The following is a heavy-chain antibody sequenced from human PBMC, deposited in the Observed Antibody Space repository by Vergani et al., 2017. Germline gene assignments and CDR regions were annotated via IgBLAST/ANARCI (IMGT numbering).Heavy chain of an antibody. CDR3: AREPAVVGASKSHYFDY. Sequence: QVQLVQSGAEVKKPGASVKVSCKASGYTFSSYGISWVRQAPGQGLEWMGWISAYNGNTNYAQKVKVRVTMTTDTATSTAYMELRSLRSDDTAVYYSAREPAVVGASKSHYFDYWGQGTLVTVSS. CDR2: ISAYNGNT. CDR1: GYTFSSYG. D-gene: IGHD1-26*01. V-gene: IGHV1-18*04. J-gene: IGHJ4*02.